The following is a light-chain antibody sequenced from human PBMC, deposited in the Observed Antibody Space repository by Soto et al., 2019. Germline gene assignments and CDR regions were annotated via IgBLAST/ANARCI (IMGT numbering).Light chain of an antibody. CDR3: CSYAGSQPQ. CDR2: DVT. Sequence: QSALTQPRSLSGSPGQSVTLSCAGTSSNIGVYNFVSWYQHHPGKAPKLIIYDVTKRPSGVPDRFSGSKSGNTASLTISGLQADDEAVYYCCSYAGSQPQFGGGTKLTVL. CDR1: SSNIGVYNF. J-gene: IGLJ3*02. V-gene: IGLV2-11*01.